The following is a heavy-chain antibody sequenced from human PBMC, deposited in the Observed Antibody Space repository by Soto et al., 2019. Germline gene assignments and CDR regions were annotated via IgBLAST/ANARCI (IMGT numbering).Heavy chain of an antibody. CDR3: ATYLTTVTTRPIAEYFQH. V-gene: IGHV4-31*03. D-gene: IGHD4-17*01. J-gene: IGHJ1*01. CDR2: IYYSGST. CDR1: GGSISSGGYY. Sequence: PSETLSLTCTVSGGSISSGGYYWSWIRQHPGKGLEWIGYIYYSGSTYYNPSLKSRVTISVDTSKNQFSLKLSSVTAADTAVYYCATYLTTVTTRPIAEYFQHWGQGTLVTVSS.